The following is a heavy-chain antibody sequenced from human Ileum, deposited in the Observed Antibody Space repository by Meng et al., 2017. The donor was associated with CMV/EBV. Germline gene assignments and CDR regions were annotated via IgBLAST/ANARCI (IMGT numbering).Heavy chain of an antibody. CDR1: GFMFSNYE. Sequence: GESLKTPRAASGFMFSNYEMNWVRQAPGKGLEWVSYIDTSGYTVSYGVSVKGRFTISRDNAKNSLFLQTNSLRGDDTTVYYCARDRGTAVGEDGMDVWGQGTTVTVSS. CDR3: ARDRGTAVGEDGMDV. D-gene: IGHD3-10*01. V-gene: IGHV3-48*03. J-gene: IGHJ6*02. CDR2: IDTSGYTV.